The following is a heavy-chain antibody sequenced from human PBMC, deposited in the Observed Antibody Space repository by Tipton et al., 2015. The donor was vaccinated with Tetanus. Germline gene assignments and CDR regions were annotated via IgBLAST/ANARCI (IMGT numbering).Heavy chain of an antibody. D-gene: IGHD4-17*01. CDR3: ARSVGDYPF. J-gene: IGHJ4*02. CDR1: GGSISSGGYY. V-gene: IGHV4-39*07. Sequence: TLSLTCTVSGGSISSGGYYWSWIRQPPGKGLEWIGEINHSGSTNYNPSLKSRVTISVDTSKNQFSLKLSSVTAADTAVYYCARSVGDYPFWGQGTLVTVSS. CDR2: INHSGST.